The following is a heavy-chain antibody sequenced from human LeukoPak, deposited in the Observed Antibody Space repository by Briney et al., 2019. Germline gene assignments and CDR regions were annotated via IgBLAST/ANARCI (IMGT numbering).Heavy chain of an antibody. CDR1: GFTFSSYA. V-gene: IGHV3-23*01. J-gene: IGHJ5*02. D-gene: IGHD3-3*01. Sequence: PGGSLRLSCAASGFTFSSYAMSWVRQAPGKGLEWVSAISGSGGSTYYADSVKGRFTISRDNSKNTLYLQMNSLRAEDTAVYYCAKDYDFWSGYPNWFDPWGQGTLVTVSS. CDR3: AKDYDFWSGYPNWFDP. CDR2: ISGSGGST.